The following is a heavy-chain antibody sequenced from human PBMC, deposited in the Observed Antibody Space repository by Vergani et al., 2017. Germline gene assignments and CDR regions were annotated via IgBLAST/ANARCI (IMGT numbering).Heavy chain of an antibody. V-gene: IGHV1-46*02. D-gene: IGHD6-13*01. CDR2: LNPTTGHT. CDR1: GYIFKNYY. J-gene: IGHJ6*02. Sequence: VQLVQSGAEVRKPGASVTVSCTASGYIFKNYYIHWLRQAPGQAFEWMGILNPTTGHTTSAQKFMGRVDMTRNTSISTAYMELSSLRSEDTAVYYCARGSGSSWYGAYYYYGMDVWGQGTTVTVSS. CDR3: ARGSGSSWYGAYYYYGMDV.